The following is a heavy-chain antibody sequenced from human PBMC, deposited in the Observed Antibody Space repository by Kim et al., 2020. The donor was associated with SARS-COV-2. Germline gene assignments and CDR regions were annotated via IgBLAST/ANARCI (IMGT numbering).Heavy chain of an antibody. CDR2: TP. J-gene: IGHJ4*02. CDR3: ARRAAGVDW. Sequence: TPHYNPSLKSRVTLSVDTSKNQFSLELSSVTAADTAVYYCARRAAGVDWWGQGTPVTVSS. V-gene: IGHV4-34*01.